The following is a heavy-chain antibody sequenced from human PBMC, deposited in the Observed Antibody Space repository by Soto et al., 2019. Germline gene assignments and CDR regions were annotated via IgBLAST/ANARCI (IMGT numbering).Heavy chain of an antibody. CDR3: ARALYRSGTYYSFDN. J-gene: IGHJ4*02. V-gene: IGHV1-18*01. CDR2: ISAYNGNT. D-gene: IGHD1-26*01. CDR1: GYTPTNYD. Sequence: QVPLVQSGAEVKKPGASVTVSCKTSGYTPTNYDIGWVRQAPGQGLEWMGWISAYNGNTNSAHKLQGRLTMTTDTSTRTAYMELRSLISDDTAVYYCARALYRSGTYYSFDNWGQGTLVTVSS.